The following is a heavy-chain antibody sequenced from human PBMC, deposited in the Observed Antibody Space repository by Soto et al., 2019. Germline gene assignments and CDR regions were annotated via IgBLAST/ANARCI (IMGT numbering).Heavy chain of an antibody. D-gene: IGHD4-17*01. CDR2: IIPILGIA. CDR3: ARDRTSTAPPGFDP. J-gene: IGHJ5*02. Sequence: QVQLVQSGAEVKKPGSSVKVSCKASGGTFSSYTISWVRQAPGQGLEWMGRIIPILGIANYAQKFQGRVTIPADKSTSTAYMELSSLRSEDTAVYYCARDRTSTAPPGFDPWGQGTLVTVSS. CDR1: GGTFSSYT. V-gene: IGHV1-69*08.